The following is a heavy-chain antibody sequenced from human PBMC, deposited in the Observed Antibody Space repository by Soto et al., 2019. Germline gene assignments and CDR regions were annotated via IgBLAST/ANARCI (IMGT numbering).Heavy chain of an antibody. D-gene: IGHD4-4*01. Sequence: QVQLQESGPGLVKPSGTLSLTCAVSSGSISSSNWWSWVRQPPGKGLEWIGEIYHSGSTNYNPSLKSRVTISLDKYKNQVSRKLSCVTAEDTAVYYCARGVTTAFGLSWHDPWGQGTLVTVSS. CDR2: IYHSGST. V-gene: IGHV4-4*02. CDR3: ARGVTTAFGLSWHDP. CDR1: SGSISSSNW. J-gene: IGHJ5*02.